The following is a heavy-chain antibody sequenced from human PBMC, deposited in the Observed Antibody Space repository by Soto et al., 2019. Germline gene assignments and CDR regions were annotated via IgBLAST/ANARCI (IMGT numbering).Heavy chain of an antibody. J-gene: IGHJ5*02. CDR2: ISAYNGNT. CDR3: ARDREPAYYYDSSGRWFAP. D-gene: IGHD3-22*01. CDR1: GYTFTSYG. Sequence: ASVKVSCKASGYTFTSYGISWVRQAPGQGLEWMGWISAYNGNTNYAQKLQGRVTMTTDTSTSTAYMELRSLRSDDTAVYYCARDREPAYYYDSSGRWFAPWGQGTLATVSS. V-gene: IGHV1-18*01.